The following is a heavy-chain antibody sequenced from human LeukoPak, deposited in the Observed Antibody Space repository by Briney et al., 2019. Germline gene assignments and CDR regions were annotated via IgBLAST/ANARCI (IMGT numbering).Heavy chain of an antibody. CDR2: ISAYNGNT. V-gene: IGHV1-18*01. CDR3: ARERPSYDSSGYYYENWFDP. J-gene: IGHJ5*02. D-gene: IGHD3-22*01. CDR1: GYTFTSYG. Sequence: ASVKVSCKASGYTFTSYGISWVRQAPGQGLEWMGWISAYNGNTNYAQKLQGRVTMTTDTSTSTAYMELRSLRSDDTAVYYCARERPSYDSSGYYYENWFDPWGQGTLVTVSS.